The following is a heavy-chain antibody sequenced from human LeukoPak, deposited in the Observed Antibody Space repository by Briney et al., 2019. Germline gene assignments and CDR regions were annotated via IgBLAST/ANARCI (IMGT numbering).Heavy chain of an antibody. CDR3: ARDQGLTAPPPYGLDV. V-gene: IGHV1-69*04. J-gene: IGHJ6*02. CDR2: IIPALNIT. D-gene: IGHD5-18*01. CDR1: GGTFNSSA. Sequence: ASVTVSCKTSGGTFNSSAITWVRQAPGQGLEWMGRIIPALNITSYAQKFQGRVTITADTSTSTAYMELSGLRSEETAVYYCARDQGLTAPPPYGLDVWGQGTTVTVSS.